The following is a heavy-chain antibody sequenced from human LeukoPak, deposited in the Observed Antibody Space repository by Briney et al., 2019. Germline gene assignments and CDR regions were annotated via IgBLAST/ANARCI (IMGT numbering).Heavy chain of an antibody. J-gene: IGHJ5*02. V-gene: IGHV4-39*01. CDR3: ARRVGAVGTGPWFDP. CDR1: GGSLSSSSYY. D-gene: IGHD1-26*01. CDR2: IYYSGST. Sequence: PSETLSLTCTVSGGSLSSSSYYWGWIRQPPGKGLEWIGSIYYSGSTYYNPSLKSRVTISVDTSKNQFSLKLSSVTAADTAVYYCARRVGAVGTGPWFDPWGQGTLVTVSS.